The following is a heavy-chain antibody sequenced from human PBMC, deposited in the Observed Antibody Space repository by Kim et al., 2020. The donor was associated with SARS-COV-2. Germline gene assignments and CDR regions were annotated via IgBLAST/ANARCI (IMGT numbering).Heavy chain of an antibody. CDR2: ISSSGSTI. CDR3: ARDRPGLFVSPLLDY. CDR1: GFTFSSYE. Sequence: GGSLRLSCAASGFTFSSYEMNWVRQAPGKGLEWVSYISSSGSTIYYADSVKDRFTIFRDNAKNSLYLQMNSLRAEDTAVYYCARDRPGLFVSPLLDYWGQGTVVTVSS. V-gene: IGHV3-48*03. D-gene: IGHD2-21*01. J-gene: IGHJ4*02.